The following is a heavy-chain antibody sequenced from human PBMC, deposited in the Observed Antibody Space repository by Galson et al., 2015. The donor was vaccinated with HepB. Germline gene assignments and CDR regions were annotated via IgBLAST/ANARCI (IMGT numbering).Heavy chain of an antibody. V-gene: IGHV3-23*01. J-gene: IGHJ4*02. CDR2: ISGFGETT. D-gene: IGHD2-8*01. CDR3: AKKFNGPNGRFDY. Sequence: SLRLSCAASGFTFNSYGMNWVRQAPGKGLEWVSAISGFGETTRYADSVKGRFTVSRDNPKNTLYLQMNSLRAEDTALYYCAKKFNGPNGRFDYWGQGTLVTVSS. CDR1: GFTFNSYG.